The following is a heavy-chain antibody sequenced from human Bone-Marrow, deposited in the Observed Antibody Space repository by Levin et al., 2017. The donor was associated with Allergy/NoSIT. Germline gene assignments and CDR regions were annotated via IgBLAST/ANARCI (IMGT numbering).Heavy chain of an antibody. Sequence: LSLPCAVSGFTVRSNYMSWVRQAPGKGPEWVSVIYGGGSTYYADSGRGRFTISRDDSGNTLSLQMNRLRVEDTAVYYCASEIPRGSPDNYVPLWGRGTLVTVSS. CDR2: IYGGGST. J-gene: IGHJ4*02. D-gene: IGHD3-10*02. CDR1: GFTVRSNY. V-gene: IGHV3-53*01. CDR3: ASEIPRGSPDNYVPL.